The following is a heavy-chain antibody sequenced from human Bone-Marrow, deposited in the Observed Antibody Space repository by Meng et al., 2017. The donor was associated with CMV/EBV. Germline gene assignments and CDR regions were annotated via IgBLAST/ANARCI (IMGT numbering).Heavy chain of an antibody. V-gene: IGHV3-11*04. CDR3: ARAVPAAIREEKYYYYYGMDV. Sequence: GESLKISCAASGFTFSDYYMSWIRQAPGKGLEWVPYISSSGSTIYYADSVKGRFTISRDNAKNSLYLQMNSLRAEDTAVYYCARAVPAAIREEKYYYYYGMDVWGQGTTVTGSS. CDR2: ISSSGSTI. CDR1: GFTFSDYY. J-gene: IGHJ6*02. D-gene: IGHD2-2*02.